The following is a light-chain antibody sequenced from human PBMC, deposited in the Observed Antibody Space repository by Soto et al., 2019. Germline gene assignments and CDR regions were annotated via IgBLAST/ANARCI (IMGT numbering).Light chain of an antibody. CDR3: QQYNNWPRT. V-gene: IGKV3D-15*01. CDR1: QSVNTN. J-gene: IGKJ1*01. CDR2: GAS. Sequence: EIVMTQSPATLSVSPGERATLSCRASQSVNTNVAWYQQEPGQAPRLLIYGASTRATGIPARFSGSVSGTEFALTISSLQSEDFAVYYCQQYNNWPRTFCQGTKVDIK.